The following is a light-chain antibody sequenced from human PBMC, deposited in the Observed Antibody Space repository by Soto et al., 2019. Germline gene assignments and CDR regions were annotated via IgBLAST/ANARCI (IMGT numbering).Light chain of an antibody. Sequence: QSALTQPASVSGSPGQSITISCTGTSSDVGGYNYVSWYQQHPGKAPKLMIYEVSHRPSGVSNRFSGSKSGNTASLTISGLQTEDEADYYCCSYTTTSAYVFGTGTKLTVL. CDR3: CSYTTTSAYV. CDR2: EVS. CDR1: SSDVGGYNY. J-gene: IGLJ1*01. V-gene: IGLV2-14*01.